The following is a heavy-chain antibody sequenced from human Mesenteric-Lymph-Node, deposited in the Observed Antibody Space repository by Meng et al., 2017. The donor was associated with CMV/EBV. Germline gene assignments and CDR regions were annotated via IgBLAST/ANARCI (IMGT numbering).Heavy chain of an antibody. D-gene: IGHD2-15*01. CDR2: IIHGGST. V-gene: IGHV4-4*02. CDR3: ARVVVTQGGTIDS. Sequence: AVSGGAIIGSVWGSWVRRPPEEGVEWIGKIIHGGSTSNNPSHESKISITVDKSKNQFTLKLSSVTAADTAIYYCARVVVTQGGTIDSWGQGTLVTVSS. CDR1: GGAIIGSVW. J-gene: IGHJ4*02.